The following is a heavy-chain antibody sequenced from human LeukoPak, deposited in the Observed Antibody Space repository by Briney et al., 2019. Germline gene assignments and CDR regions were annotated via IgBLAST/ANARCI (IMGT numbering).Heavy chain of an antibody. CDR2: ISSNGGST. J-gene: IGHJ4*02. CDR3: ARSRDSSEFDY. CDR1: GFTFSSYA. V-gene: IGHV3-64*01. D-gene: IGHD3-22*01. Sequence: GGSLRLSCAASGFTFSSYAMHWVRQAPGKGLEYVSAISSNGGSTYYANSVKGRFTISRDNSKNTLYLQMGSLRAEDMAVYYCARSRDSSEFDYWGQGTLVTVSS.